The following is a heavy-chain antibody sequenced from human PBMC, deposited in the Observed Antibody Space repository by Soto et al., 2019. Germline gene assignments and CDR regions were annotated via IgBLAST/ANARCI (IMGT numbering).Heavy chain of an antibody. D-gene: IGHD2-21*01. CDR3: AREAREIIGVATDLGV. Sequence: QVQLVQSGAEVKKPGASVRVSCKASPYTFTSHGITWVRLAPGQGLEWMGWINTYNGNTNYAQKLQGRVTMTTDTSTSTVYMELRSLRSDDTAVYYCAREAREIIGVATDLGVWGQGTTVIVSS. V-gene: IGHV1-18*01. J-gene: IGHJ6*02. CDR2: INTYNGNT. CDR1: PYTFTSHG.